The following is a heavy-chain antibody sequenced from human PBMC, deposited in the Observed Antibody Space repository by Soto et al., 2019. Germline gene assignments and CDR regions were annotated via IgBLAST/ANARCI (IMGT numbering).Heavy chain of an antibody. D-gene: IGHD3-16*01. CDR1: GFTVGSNY. Sequence: GGSLRLSCAASGFTVGSNYMNWVRQAPGKGLEWVSVIFSGGNTYYADSVKARFTISRDNSKNMLYLQMNSLKADDTAVYYCARDVGGGYYDYWGRGTLVTVSS. J-gene: IGHJ4*02. V-gene: IGHV3-53*01. CDR3: ARDVGGGYYDY. CDR2: IFSGGNT.